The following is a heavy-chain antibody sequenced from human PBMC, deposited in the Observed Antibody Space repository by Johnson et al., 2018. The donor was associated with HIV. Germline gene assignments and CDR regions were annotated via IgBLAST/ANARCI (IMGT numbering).Heavy chain of an antibody. V-gene: IGHV3-30*14. D-gene: IGHD3-10*01. CDR3: ARRLWFRNLYDAFDI. Sequence: QVQLVESGGGLVQPGGSLRLSCAASGFTFTNYAMYWVRQAPGKGLEWVALISYDGSNIYYEDSVKGRFTISRDTAKNTLYLQMNNLRPEDTALYYCARRLWFRNLYDAFDIWGQGTMVTVSS. CDR1: GFTFTNYA. J-gene: IGHJ3*02. CDR2: ISYDGSNI.